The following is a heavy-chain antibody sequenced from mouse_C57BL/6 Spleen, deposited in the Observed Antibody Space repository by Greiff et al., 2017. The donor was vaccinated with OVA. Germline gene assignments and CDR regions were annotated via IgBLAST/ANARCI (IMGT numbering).Heavy chain of an antibody. Sequence: EVMLVESGGGLVKPGGSLKLSCAASGFTFTSYAMSWVRQTPEKRLEWVATISAGGSYTYYPDNVKGRFTISRDNAKNNLYLQMSHLKSEDTAMYYCARGDYGDYWGQGTTLTVSS. V-gene: IGHV5-4*03. CDR2: ISAGGSYT. CDR3: ARGDYGDY. J-gene: IGHJ2*01. D-gene: IGHD2-4*01. CDR1: GFTFTSYA.